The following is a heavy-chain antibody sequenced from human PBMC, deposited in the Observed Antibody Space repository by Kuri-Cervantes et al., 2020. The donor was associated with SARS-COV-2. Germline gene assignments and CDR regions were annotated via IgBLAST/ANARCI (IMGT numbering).Heavy chain of an antibody. D-gene: IGHD1-26*01. V-gene: IGHV3-21*01. J-gene: IGHJ6*03. CDR3: ARVHKAGATYYYYYMDV. CDR2: ISSSSSYI. CDR1: GFTFSSYS. Sequence: RTLSLTCAASGFTFSSYSMNWVRQAPGKGLEWVSSISSSSSYIYYADSVKGRFTISRDNAKNSLYLQMNSLRAEDTAVYYCARVHKAGATYYYYYMDVWGKGTTVTVSS.